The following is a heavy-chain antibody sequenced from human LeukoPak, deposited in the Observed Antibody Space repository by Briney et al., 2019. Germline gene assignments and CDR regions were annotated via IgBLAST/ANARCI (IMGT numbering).Heavy chain of an antibody. J-gene: IGHJ4*02. Sequence: PSETLSLTCTVSGGSISSYYWSWIRQPPGKGLEWIGYIYYSGSTNYNPPLKSRVTISVDTSKNQFSLRLTSVTAADTAVYYCARDQRGIVGATDTAFGGQGTLVTVSS. V-gene: IGHV4-59*12. D-gene: IGHD1-26*01. CDR3: ARDQRGIVGATDTAF. CDR1: GGSISSYY. CDR2: IYYSGST.